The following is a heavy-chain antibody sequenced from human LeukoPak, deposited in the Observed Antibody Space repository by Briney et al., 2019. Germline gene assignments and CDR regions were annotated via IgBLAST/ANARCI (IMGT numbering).Heavy chain of an antibody. CDR1: GFSFSSYT. J-gene: IGHJ4*02. D-gene: IGHD3-10*01. Sequence: PGGSLRLSCAASGFSFSSYTMNWVRQAPGKGLEWVSSISSSSNYIFYADSVKGRFTISRDNAKNSLYLQMNSLRAEDTAVYYCARVRELYRDYWGQGTLVTVSS. CDR2: ISSSSNYI. V-gene: IGHV3-21*04. CDR3: ARVRELYRDY.